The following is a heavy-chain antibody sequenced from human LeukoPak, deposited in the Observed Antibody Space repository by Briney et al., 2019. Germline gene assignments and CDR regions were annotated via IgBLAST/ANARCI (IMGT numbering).Heavy chain of an antibody. J-gene: IGHJ4*02. CDR2: ISYDGSNK. CDR3: ARGDCSSTSCYLREPEPDY. CDR1: GFTFSSYA. Sequence: GGSLRLSCAASGFTFSSYAMHWVRQAPGKGLEWVAVISYDGSNKYYADSVKGRFTISRDNSRNTLYLQMNSLRAEDTAVYYCARGDCSSTSCYLREPEPDYWGQGTLVTVSS. V-gene: IGHV3-30*04. D-gene: IGHD2-2*01.